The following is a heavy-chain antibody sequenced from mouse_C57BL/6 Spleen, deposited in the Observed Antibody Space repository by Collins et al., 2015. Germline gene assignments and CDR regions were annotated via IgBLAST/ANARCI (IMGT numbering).Heavy chain of an antibody. Sequence: EVKLLQSGGGLVQPGGSLKLSCAASGIDFSRYWMSWVRRPPGKGLEWIGEINPDSSTINYAPSLKDKFIISRDNAKNTLYLQMSKVRSEDTALYYCARHDYGSPWFAYWGQGTLVTVSA. D-gene: IGHD2-1*01. CDR1: GIDFSRYW. J-gene: IGHJ3*01. CDR3: ARHDYGSPWFAY. CDR2: INPDSSTI. V-gene: IGHV4-1*01.